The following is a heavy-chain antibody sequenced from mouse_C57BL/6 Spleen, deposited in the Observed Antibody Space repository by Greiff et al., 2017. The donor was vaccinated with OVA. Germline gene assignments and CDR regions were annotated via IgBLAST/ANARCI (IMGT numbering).Heavy chain of an antibody. D-gene: IGHD2-12*01. CDR1: GYAFSSSW. J-gene: IGHJ2*01. V-gene: IGHV1-82*01. Sequence: QVQLKESGPELVKPGASVKISCKASGYAFSSSWMNWVKQRPGKGLEWIGRIYPGDGDTNYNGKFTGKATLTADKSSSTAYMQLSSLTSEDSAVYFCASAYYSYFDYWGQGTTLTVSS. CDR2: IYPGDGDT. CDR3: ASAYYSYFDY.